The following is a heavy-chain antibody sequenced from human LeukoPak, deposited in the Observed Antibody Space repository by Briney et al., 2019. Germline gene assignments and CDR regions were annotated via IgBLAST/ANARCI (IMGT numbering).Heavy chain of an antibody. CDR2: INSDGIST. CDR1: GFTFSSYW. Sequence: GGSLRLSCAASGFTFSSYWMHWVGQAPGKGRVWVSRINSDGISTSYADSVKGRFTIYRDNGKNTLYMQMNSLRAEDTAVYYCARDYRGSYNKYYYYYMDVWGKGTTVTVSS. V-gene: IGHV3-74*01. CDR3: ARDYRGSYNKYYYYYMDV. D-gene: IGHD1-26*01. J-gene: IGHJ6*03.